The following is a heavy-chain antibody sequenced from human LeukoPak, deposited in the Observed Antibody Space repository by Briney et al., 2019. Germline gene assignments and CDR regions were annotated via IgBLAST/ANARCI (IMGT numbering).Heavy chain of an antibody. CDR3: ARRVVTRTPHYGMDV. J-gene: IGHJ6*02. V-gene: IGHV5-51*01. CDR1: GYSFTSYW. D-gene: IGHD2-21*02. Sequence: GESLKISCKGSGYSFTSYWIGWVRQMPGKGLEWMGIIYPGDSDTRYSPSFQGQVTISADKSISTAYLQWSSLKASDTAMYYCARRVVTRTPHYGMDVWGQGTTVTVSS. CDR2: IYPGDSDT.